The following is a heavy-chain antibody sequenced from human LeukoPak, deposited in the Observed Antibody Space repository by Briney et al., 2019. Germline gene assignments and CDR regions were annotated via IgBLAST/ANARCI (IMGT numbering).Heavy chain of an antibody. D-gene: IGHD3-22*01. V-gene: IGHV4-39*07. CDR3: ARTMSYYYDGSGYSAFDV. CDR2: IDYSGTT. J-gene: IGHJ3*01. Sequence: PSETLSLTCTVSGGSISNATYYWGWIRQPPGKGLEWIGSIDYSGTTYYNPSLKSRVTISTDTSKNQFSLKLSSVTAADTAVYYCARTMSYYYDGSGYSAFDVWGLGTMVTVSS. CDR1: GGSISNATYY.